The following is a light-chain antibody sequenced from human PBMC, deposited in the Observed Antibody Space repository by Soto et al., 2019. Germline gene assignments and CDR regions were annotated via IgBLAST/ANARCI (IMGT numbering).Light chain of an antibody. CDR3: NSYTSSTTLV. CDR2: EVS. Sequence: QSVLTQPASVSGSPGQTITISCTGTSSDVGAYDYVSWYQQHPDKAPKLIIYEVSDRPSGVSNRFSGSKSGNTASLTISGLQAEDEADYYCNSYTSSTTLVFGGGTKVTVL. V-gene: IGLV2-14*01. CDR1: SSDVGAYDY. J-gene: IGLJ2*01.